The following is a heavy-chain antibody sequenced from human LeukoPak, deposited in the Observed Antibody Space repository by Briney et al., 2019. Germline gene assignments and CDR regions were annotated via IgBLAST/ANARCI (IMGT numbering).Heavy chain of an antibody. D-gene: IGHD3-16*01. CDR3: AKFGRSTSPVN. J-gene: IGHJ4*02. Sequence: GGSLRLSCAASGFTVSSNYMSWVRQAPGKGLEWVGNIRPDGSEKQYVDSVKGRFTISRDNAQNSLYLQMNSLRAEDTAVYYCAKFGRSTSPVNWGRGTLVTVSS. CDR2: IRPDGSEK. CDR1: GFTVSSNY. V-gene: IGHV3-7*01.